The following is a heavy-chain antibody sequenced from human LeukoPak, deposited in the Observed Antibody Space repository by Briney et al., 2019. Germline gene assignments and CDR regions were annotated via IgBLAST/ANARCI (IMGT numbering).Heavy chain of an antibody. CDR1: GGSISSSSYY. CDR2: IYYSGST. V-gene: IGHV4-39*01. CDR3: HRAVDAFDI. Sequence: SETLSLTCTLSGGSISSSSYYWGWIRQPPGKGLEWIGSIYYSGSTYYNPSLKSRVTISVDTSKKQFSLKLSSVTAADSAVYYYHRAVDAFDIWGQGTMVTVSS. D-gene: IGHD5-24*01. J-gene: IGHJ3*02.